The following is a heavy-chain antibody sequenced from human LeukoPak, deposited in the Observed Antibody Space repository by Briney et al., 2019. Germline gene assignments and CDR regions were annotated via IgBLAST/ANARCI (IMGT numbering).Heavy chain of an antibody. J-gene: IGHJ4*02. Sequence: ASVKVSCKASGYTFTGYYMHWVRQAPGQGLEWMGWINPNSGGTNYAQKFQGRVTMTRDTSISTAYMELSRLRSDDTAVYYCARDLAIHDSGSYDDYWGQGTLVTVSS. CDR1: GYTFTGYY. D-gene: IGHD1-26*01. CDR3: ARDLAIHDSGSYDDY. V-gene: IGHV1-2*02. CDR2: INPNSGGT.